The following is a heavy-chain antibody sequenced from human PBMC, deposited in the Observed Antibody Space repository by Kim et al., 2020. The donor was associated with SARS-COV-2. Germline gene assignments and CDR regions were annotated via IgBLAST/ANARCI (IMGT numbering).Heavy chain of an antibody. CDR1: GGTFSSYA. D-gene: IGHD3-16*02. Sequence: SVKVSCKASGGTFSSYAISWVRQAPGQGLEWVGGIIPIFGTANYAQKFQGRVTITADESTSTAYMELSSLRSEDTAVYYCARGPLYYDYVWGSYPEGGESLRFDYWGQGTLVTVSS. CDR3: ARGPLYYDYVWGSYPEGGESLRFDY. CDR2: IIPIFGTA. V-gene: IGHV1-69*13. J-gene: IGHJ4*02.